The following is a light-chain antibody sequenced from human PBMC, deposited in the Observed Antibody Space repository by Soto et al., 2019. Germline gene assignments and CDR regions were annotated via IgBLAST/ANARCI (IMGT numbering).Light chain of an antibody. CDR2: KAS. CDR1: QTINNL. CDR3: LQDYNYPWT. J-gene: IGKJ1*01. V-gene: IGKV1-5*03. Sequence: DIQMTQSPSALSASAVDGVIMSLRASQTINNLMAWYQQKPGQAPKLLIYKASNLETGVPSRFSGSGSGTDFTLTISSLQPEDFATYYCLQDYNYPWTFGQGTMVDIK.